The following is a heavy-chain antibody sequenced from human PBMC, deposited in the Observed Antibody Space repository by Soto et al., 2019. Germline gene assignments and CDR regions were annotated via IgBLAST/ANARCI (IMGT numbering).Heavy chain of an antibody. CDR1: GYTFTSYD. CDR3: ARGSGWYLVINGMDV. D-gene: IGHD6-19*01. Sequence: ASVKVSCKASGYTFTSYDINWVRQATGQGLEWMGWMNPNSGNTGYAQKFKGRVTMTRNTSISTAYMELSSLRSEDTAVYYCARGSGWYLVINGMDVWGQGTTVTVSS. J-gene: IGHJ6*02. CDR2: MNPNSGNT. V-gene: IGHV1-8*01.